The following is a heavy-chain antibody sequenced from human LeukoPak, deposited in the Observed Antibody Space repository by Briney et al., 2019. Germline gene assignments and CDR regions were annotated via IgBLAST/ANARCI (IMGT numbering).Heavy chain of an antibody. V-gene: IGHV4-59*12. Sequence: KPSETLSLTCTVSGGSISSYYWSWIRQPPGKGLEWIGYIYYSGSTNCNPSLKSRVTISVDTSKNQFSLKLSSVTAADTAVYYCARDSSSWYHDYWGQGTLVTVSS. CDR2: IYYSGST. D-gene: IGHD6-13*01. J-gene: IGHJ4*02. CDR1: GGSISSYY. CDR3: ARDSSSWYHDY.